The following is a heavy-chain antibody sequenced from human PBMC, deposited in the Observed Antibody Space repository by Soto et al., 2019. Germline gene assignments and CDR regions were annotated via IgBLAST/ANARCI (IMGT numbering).Heavy chain of an antibody. CDR3: ARDRDYGDYPRTEFDY. D-gene: IGHD4-17*01. Sequence: GGSLRLSCAASGFTFSSYWMHWVRQAPGKGLVWVSRINSDGSSTSYADSVKGRFTISRDNAKNTLYLQMNSLRAEDTAVYYCARDRDYGDYPRTEFDYWGQGTLVTVSS. V-gene: IGHV3-74*01. CDR2: INSDGSST. J-gene: IGHJ4*02. CDR1: GFTFSSYW.